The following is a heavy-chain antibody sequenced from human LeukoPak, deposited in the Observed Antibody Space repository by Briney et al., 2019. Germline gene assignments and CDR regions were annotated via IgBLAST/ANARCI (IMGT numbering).Heavy chain of an antibody. Sequence: PGGSLRLSCAASGFTFSSYGMHWVRQAPGKGLEWVAVISYDGSNKYYADSVKGRFTISRDNSKNPLYLQMNSLRGEDTAVYFCAGGGIQLWYADYWGQGTLVTVSS. CDR2: ISYDGSNK. CDR1: GFTFSSYG. CDR3: AGGGIQLWYADY. V-gene: IGHV3-30*03. J-gene: IGHJ4*02. D-gene: IGHD5-18*01.